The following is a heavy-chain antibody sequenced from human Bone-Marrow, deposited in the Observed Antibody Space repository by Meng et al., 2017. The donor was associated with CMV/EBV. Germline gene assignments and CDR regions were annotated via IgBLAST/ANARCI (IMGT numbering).Heavy chain of an antibody. CDR3: ARDKTHRSNYYDSSGIV. J-gene: IGHJ4*02. D-gene: IGHD3-22*01. CDR2: ISYDGNSE. CDR1: GFMFDTYC. V-gene: IGHV3-30*04. Sequence: GGSLRLSCAASGFMFDTYCLHWVRQAPGKGLEWLTFISYDGNSEYCADSVKGRFTISRDNSKNTLYLQMNSLRAEDTAVYYCARDKTHRSNYYDSSGIVWGQGALVTVSS.